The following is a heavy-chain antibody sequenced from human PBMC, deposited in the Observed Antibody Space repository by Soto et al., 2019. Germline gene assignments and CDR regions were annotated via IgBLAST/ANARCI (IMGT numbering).Heavy chain of an antibody. D-gene: IGHD3-22*01. V-gene: IGHV4-30-2*01. Sequence: QLQLQESGSGLVKPSQTLSLTCAVSVGSISSGDYSWSWIRQPPGRGLEWIGYIHHSGTTYYSPSLESRVTMSVDRSKNQLSLNLRSVTAADTAVYYCARGRFYYDSSGYYPYFDYWGQGTLVTVSS. CDR1: VGSISSGDYS. CDR3: ARGRFYYDSSGYYPYFDY. J-gene: IGHJ4*02. CDR2: IHHSGTT.